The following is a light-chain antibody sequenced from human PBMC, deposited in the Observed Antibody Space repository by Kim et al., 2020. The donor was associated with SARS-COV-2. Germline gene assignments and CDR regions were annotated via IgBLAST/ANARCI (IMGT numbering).Light chain of an antibody. Sequence: CPGERATPSCRASQSVSTNLAWYQQIPGQAPRLLIFGASTRATGIPARFSGSGSGTEFTLTISSLQSEDFAVYYCQHYNEWPPWTFGQGTKVDIK. V-gene: IGKV3-15*01. J-gene: IGKJ1*01. CDR1: QSVSTN. CDR3: QHYNEWPPWT. CDR2: GAS.